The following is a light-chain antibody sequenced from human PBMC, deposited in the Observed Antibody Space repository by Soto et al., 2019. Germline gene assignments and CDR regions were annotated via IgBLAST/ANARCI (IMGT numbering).Light chain of an antibody. CDR1: QSVSSSY. CDR2: GAS. Sequence: IVLTQSPGTLSLSPGERATLSCRASQSVSSSYLAWYQQKPGQAPRLLIYGASSRATGIPARFSGSGSGTDLALTINRLKSEDFAVYYCQQYNNLPACTFVQGTKGDI. J-gene: IGKJ1*01. V-gene: IGKV3-20*01. CDR3: QQYNNLPACT.